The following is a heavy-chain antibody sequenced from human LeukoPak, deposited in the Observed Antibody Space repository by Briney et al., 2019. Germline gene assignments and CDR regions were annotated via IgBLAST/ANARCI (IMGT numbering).Heavy chain of an antibody. CDR3: ARGKPSYGSGTFYRPLEPNYMDV. V-gene: IGHV4-38-2*02. Sequence: PSETLSLTCTVSGYSISSGYYWGCIRQPPGKGLEWIGSIDQSGSTYYNPSLKSRVTISVDTSKNQFSLKLSSVTAADTAVYYCARGKPSYGSGTFYRPLEPNYMDVWGRGTTVTVSS. CDR2: IDQSGST. CDR1: GYSISSGYY. J-gene: IGHJ6*03. D-gene: IGHD3-10*01.